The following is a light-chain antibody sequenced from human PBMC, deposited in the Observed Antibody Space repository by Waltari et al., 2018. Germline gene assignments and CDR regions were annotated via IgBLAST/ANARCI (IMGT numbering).Light chain of an antibody. CDR3: HSHDRAVSRSDV. CDR2: VNG. CDR1: SSNIGAGYD. V-gene: IGLV1-40*01. Sequence: QSVLTQPPSVSGAPGQTVTISCTGSSSNIGAGYDLQWYQQFPGPAPKLLIYVNGSRPLVIPARCSASKSGTSPSLAITGLQTDDEAVYYCHSHDRAVSRSDVFGGGTKLTVL. J-gene: IGLJ3*02.